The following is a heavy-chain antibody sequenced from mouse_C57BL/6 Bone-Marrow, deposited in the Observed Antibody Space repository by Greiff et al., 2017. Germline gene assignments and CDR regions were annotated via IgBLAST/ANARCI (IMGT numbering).Heavy chain of an antibody. CDR2: IHPNSGST. CDR1: GYTFTSYW. CDR3: ARGGDYGSSSWFAY. V-gene: IGHV1-64*01. J-gene: IGHJ3*01. D-gene: IGHD1-1*01. Sequence: QVQLQQPGAELVKPGASVKLSCKASGYTFTSYWMHWVKQRPGQGLEWIGMIHPNSGSTNYNEKFKSKATLTVDKSSSTAYMQLRSLTSEDSAVYYCARGGDYGSSSWFAYWGQGTLVTVSA.